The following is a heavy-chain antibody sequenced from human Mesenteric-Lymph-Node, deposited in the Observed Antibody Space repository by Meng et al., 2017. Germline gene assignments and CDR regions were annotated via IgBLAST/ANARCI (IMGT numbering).Heavy chain of an antibody. CDR2: IYSGGST. V-gene: IGHV3-66*02. D-gene: IGHD4-23*01. CDR1: GLTVSDNY. Sequence: GESLKISCAASGLTVSDNYISWVRQAPGKGLEWVSDIYSGGSTFYADSVKGRFTISRDNSKNTVYLQMNSLRREDTAVYYCARESHGGGQFEYWGQGTLVTVSS. J-gene: IGHJ4*02. CDR3: ARESHGGGQFEY.